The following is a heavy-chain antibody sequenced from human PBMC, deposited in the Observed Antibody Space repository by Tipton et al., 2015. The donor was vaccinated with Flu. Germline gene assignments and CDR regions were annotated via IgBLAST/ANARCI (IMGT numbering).Heavy chain of an antibody. CDR3: ARGDYSNYVSEPKNWFDP. D-gene: IGHD4-11*01. Sequence: TLSLTCAVSGDSVSSDYYWGWIRQFPGKGLEWIGTVSRPGSTVYNPSLKSRVTISIDTSKNQFSLNMKSVTAADMAVYYCARGDYSNYVSEPKNWFDPWGQGTLVTVSS. CDR2: VSRPGST. V-gene: IGHV4-38-2*01. J-gene: IGHJ5*02. CDR1: GDSVSSDYY.